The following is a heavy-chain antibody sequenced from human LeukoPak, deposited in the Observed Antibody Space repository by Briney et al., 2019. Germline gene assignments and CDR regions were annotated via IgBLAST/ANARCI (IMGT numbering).Heavy chain of an antibody. CDR2: IYYSGST. CDR1: GGSISSYY. CDR3: ARDSPQLLNDAFDI. Sequence: SETLSLTCTVSGGSISSYYWSWIRQPAGKGLEWIGSIYYSGSTYYNPSLKSRVTISVDTSKNQFSLKLSSVTAADTAVYYCARDSPQLLNDAFDIWGQGTMVTVSS. V-gene: IGHV4-4*07. D-gene: IGHD5-24*01. J-gene: IGHJ3*02.